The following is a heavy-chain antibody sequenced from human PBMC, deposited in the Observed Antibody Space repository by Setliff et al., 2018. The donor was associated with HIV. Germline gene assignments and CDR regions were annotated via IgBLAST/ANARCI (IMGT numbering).Heavy chain of an antibody. CDR1: GYSISSGYY. CDR2: IYHSEST. CDR3: ARGRGDNGYKRYDY. J-gene: IGHJ4*02. V-gene: IGHV4-38-2*01. Sequence: PSETLSLTCAVSGYSISSGYYWGWIRQPPGKGLEWIGSIYHSESTYYNPSLKSRVTISVEKPKNQFSLKLSSVTAADTAVYYCARGRGDNGYKRYDYWGQGTLVTVSS. D-gene: IGHD5-12*01.